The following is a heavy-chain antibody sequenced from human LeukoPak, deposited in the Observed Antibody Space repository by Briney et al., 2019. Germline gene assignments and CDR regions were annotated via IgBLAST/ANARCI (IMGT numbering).Heavy chain of an antibody. CDR2: IYYSGST. V-gene: IGHV4-59*01. D-gene: IGHD2-2*02. Sequence: SETLSLTCTVSGGSISSYYWSWIRQPPGKGLEWIGYIYYSGSTNYNPSLKSRVTISVDTSKNQFSLKLSSVTAADTAVYYCASSYCSSTSCYTPYIDYWGQGTLVTVSS. J-gene: IGHJ4*02. CDR1: GGSISSYY. CDR3: ASSYCSSTSCYTPYIDY.